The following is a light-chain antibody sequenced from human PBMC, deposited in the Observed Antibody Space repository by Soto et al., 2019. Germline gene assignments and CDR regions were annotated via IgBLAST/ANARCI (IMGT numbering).Light chain of an antibody. CDR3: SSYTSSNTVL. Sequence: QSALTQPASVSGSPGQSITISCTGISSDVGGYNYVSWYQQHPGKAPKLMIFEVSNRPSGISNRFSGSKSGNTASLTISGLQAEDEADYYCSSYTSSNTVLFGGGTQLTVL. V-gene: IGLV2-14*01. CDR2: EVS. CDR1: SSDVGGYNY. J-gene: IGLJ2*01.